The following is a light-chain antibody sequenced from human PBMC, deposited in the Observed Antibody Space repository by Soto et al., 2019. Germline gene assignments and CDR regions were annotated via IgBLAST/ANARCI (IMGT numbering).Light chain of an antibody. Sequence: DVVMTQSPDSLAVSLGERATINCSSSQSVLFRSNNKNYLAWYQQKAGQPPKLLISWASSRESGVPARFSGSGSGTDFPLTISSLHAEDLDVYYCQQYYDNLRTFGQETKVEIK. CDR3: QQYYDNLRT. J-gene: IGKJ1*01. V-gene: IGKV4-1*01. CDR2: WAS. CDR1: QSVLFRSNNKNY.